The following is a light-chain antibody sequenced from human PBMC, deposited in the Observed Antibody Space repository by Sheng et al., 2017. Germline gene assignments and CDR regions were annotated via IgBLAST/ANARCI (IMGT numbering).Light chain of an antibody. V-gene: IGKV3-11*01. J-gene: IGKJ3*01. CDR2: DAS. CDR1: QRVGTY. Sequence: EIVLTQSPATLSLSPGDTATLSCRAGQRVGTYLAWYQQKAGQAPRLLIYDASKRATGVPARFRGSGSGTHFTLTITSLQPEDFATYYCQESYTPSRTFGPGTKVDVK. CDR3: QESYTPSRT.